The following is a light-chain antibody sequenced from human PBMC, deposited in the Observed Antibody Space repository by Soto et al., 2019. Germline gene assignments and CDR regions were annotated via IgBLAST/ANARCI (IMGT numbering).Light chain of an antibody. CDR2: KAS. CDR1: QTITNL. J-gene: IGKJ1*01. Sequence: DIQLTQSPSTLSASVGDRVTITCRASQTITNLLAWFQQKPGKAPEILIYKASSLQSGVPSRFSGSGSGTEFTLTISSLQPDDFATYYCRHYNSYSEAFGQGTKVDI. V-gene: IGKV1-5*03. CDR3: RHYNSYSEA.